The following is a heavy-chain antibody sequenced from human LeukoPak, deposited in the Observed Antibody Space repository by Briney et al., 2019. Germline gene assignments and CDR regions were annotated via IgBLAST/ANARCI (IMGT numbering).Heavy chain of an antibody. J-gene: IGHJ4*02. CDR1: GGSFSGYY. D-gene: IGHD1-7*01. CDR3: ARGGWNYPFDY. V-gene: IGHV4-34*01. CDR2: INHSGGT. Sequence: PSETLSLTCAVYGGSFSGYYWSWIRQPPGKGLEWIGEINHSGGTNYNPSLKSRVTISVDTSKNQFSLKLSSVTAADTAVYYCARGGWNYPFDYWGQGTLVTVSS.